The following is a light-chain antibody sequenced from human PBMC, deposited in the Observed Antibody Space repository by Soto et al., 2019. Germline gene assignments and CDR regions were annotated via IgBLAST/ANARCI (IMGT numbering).Light chain of an antibody. CDR2: AAS. J-gene: IGKJ2*01. CDR3: QQSYSMPYT. CDR1: QSISSY. V-gene: IGKV1-39*01. Sequence: DIQMTQSPSSLSASVGDRVTITCRASQSISSYLNWYQQKPGKAPKLLIYAASSLQSGVPSRFSGNGSGTDFTLTISSLQPEDFATYYCQQSYSMPYTFGQGTKLEIK.